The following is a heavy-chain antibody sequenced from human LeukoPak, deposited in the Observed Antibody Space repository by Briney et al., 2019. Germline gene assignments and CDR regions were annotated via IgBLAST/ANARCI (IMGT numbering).Heavy chain of an antibody. CDR2: VDPEDGET. CDR1: GYTSTDYY. D-gene: IGHD3-3*01. V-gene: IGHV1-69-2*01. Sequence: ATVKISCKVSGYTSTDYYMHWVQEAPGKGLEWMGLVDPEDGETIYAEKFQGRVTITADTSTDTAYMELSSLRPEDTAVYYCATAYDSWSGFRYYMDVWGKGTTVTVSS. J-gene: IGHJ6*03. CDR3: ATAYDSWSGFRYYMDV.